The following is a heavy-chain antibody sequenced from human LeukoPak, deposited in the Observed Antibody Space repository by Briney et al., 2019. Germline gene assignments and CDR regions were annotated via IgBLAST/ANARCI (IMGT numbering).Heavy chain of an antibody. D-gene: IGHD4-17*01. CDR1: GGSISNYY. J-gene: IGHJ4*02. Sequence: PSETLSLTCNVSGGSISNYYWTWIRQPAGKGLEWIGRIYSSGTTTYNPSLKSRVTISVDTSEKQFSLKLSSVTAADAAVYYCARLEYGDYGAYDYWGQGTLVTVSS. V-gene: IGHV4-4*07. CDR2: IYSSGTT. CDR3: ARLEYGDYGAYDY.